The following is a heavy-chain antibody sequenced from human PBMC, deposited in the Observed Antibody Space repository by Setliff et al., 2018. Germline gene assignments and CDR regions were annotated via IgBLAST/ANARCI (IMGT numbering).Heavy chain of an antibody. D-gene: IGHD5-12*01. CDR2: IDYSGTI. Sequence: SETLSLTCIVSGGSISSSSYYWGWIRQPPGKGLEWIGSIDYSGTIYYNPSLKSRVTISVDTSKNQVSLKLSSVTAADPAVYYCARLGYRSDLDYWGQGTLVTVSS. V-gene: IGHV4-39*01. CDR1: GGSISSSSYY. J-gene: IGHJ4*02. CDR3: ARLGYRSDLDY.